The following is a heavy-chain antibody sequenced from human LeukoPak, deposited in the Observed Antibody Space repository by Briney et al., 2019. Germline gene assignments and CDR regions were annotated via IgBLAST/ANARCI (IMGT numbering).Heavy chain of an antibody. CDR1: GFTFSTYD. Sequence: GVSVRLSCAASGFTFSTYDFHWLRQSAGRGLEWVSAIGSGGDRYYEGSVQGRFTISRENAKASVYLQMNSLTAGDSAVYYCVREAISPRPAWWHFDFWGRGTLVTVSS. CDR2: IGSGGDR. J-gene: IGHJ2*01. CDR3: VREAISPRPAWWHFDF. V-gene: IGHV3-13*01. D-gene: IGHD6-6*01.